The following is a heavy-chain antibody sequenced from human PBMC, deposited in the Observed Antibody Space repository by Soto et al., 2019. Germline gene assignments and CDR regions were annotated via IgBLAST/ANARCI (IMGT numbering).Heavy chain of an antibody. CDR2: IIPVFGTA. D-gene: IGHD3-22*01. CDR1: RVAFSKFI. V-gene: IGHV1-69*01. J-gene: IGHJ6*02. CDR3: AKVRDSSSMCYYYGMDV. Sequence: QAQLEQSGGEVKKPGSSVKVSCKASRVAFSKFIVTWVRQAPGIGLEWVGGIIPVFGTANYAQNFQGRVTITADESTSTSYMEVNNLRSENTAVYYCAKVRDSSSMCYYYGMDVWGQGTTVTVSS.